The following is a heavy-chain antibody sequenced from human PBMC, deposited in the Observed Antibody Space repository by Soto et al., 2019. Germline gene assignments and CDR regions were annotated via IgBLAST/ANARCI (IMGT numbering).Heavy chain of an antibody. CDR3: AVQVTTPYYYYGMDV. D-gene: IGHD4-17*01. J-gene: IGHJ6*02. V-gene: IGHV1-69*01. Sequence: VKGACTASGGPFSSYASSWVRQAPGQGLEWMGGIIPIFGTANYAQKFQGRVTITADESTSTAYMELSSLRSEDTAVYYCAVQVTTPYYYYGMDVWGQGTTVTVSS. CDR2: IIPIFGTA. CDR1: GGPFSSYA.